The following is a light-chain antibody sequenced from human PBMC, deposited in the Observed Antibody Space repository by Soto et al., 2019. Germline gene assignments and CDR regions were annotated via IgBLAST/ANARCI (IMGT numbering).Light chain of an antibody. CDR1: QSIGSY. J-gene: IGKJ2*01. Sequence: DIQMTQSPSSLSASVGDRVTITCRASQSIGSYLTWYQQKVGEAPNLLVYPASTLQSGVPSRFSGSGPGTDFTLTITSLQPEDFATYVCQQSYSTPYTFGQGTKLEMK. V-gene: IGKV1-39*01. CDR3: QQSYSTPYT. CDR2: PAS.